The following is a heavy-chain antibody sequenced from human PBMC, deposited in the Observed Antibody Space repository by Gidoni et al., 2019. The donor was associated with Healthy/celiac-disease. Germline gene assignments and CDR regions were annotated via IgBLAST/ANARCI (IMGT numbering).Heavy chain of an antibody. Sequence: VQLVESGGGVVQPGRSLRLSCAASGITFSSSGLTWVRQAPGKGLAWVAVIWYDGSNKYYADSVKGRFTISRDNSKNTLYLQMNSLRAEDTAVYYCARDLGDIVVVVAATGAFDIWGQGTMVTVSS. D-gene: IGHD2-15*01. J-gene: IGHJ3*02. CDR1: GITFSSSG. V-gene: IGHV3-33*01. CDR2: IWYDGSNK. CDR3: ARDLGDIVVVVAATGAFDI.